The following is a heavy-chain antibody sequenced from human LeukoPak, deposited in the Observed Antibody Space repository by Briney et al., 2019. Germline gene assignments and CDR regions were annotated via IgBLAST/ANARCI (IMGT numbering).Heavy chain of an antibody. J-gene: IGHJ4*02. D-gene: IGHD3-22*01. CDR2: IYSGDST. CDR1: GFTVSSNY. Sequence: PGGSLRLSCAASGFTVSSNYMSWVRQAPGKGLEWVSVIYSGDSTYYADSVKGRFTISRDNSKNTLYLQMNSLRAEDTAVYYCASGKYYYDSSGYFDYWGQGTLVTVSS. CDR3: ASGKYYYDSSGYFDY. V-gene: IGHV3-66*01.